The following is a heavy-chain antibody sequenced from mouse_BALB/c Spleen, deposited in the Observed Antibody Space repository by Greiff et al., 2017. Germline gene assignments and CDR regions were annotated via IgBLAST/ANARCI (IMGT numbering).Heavy chain of an antibody. V-gene: IGHV1-7*01. CDR2: INPSTGYT. D-gene: IGHD5-1*01. CDR1: GYTFTSYW. J-gene: IGHJ4*01. Sequence: VKLMESGAELAKPGASVKMSCKASGYTFTSYWMHWVKQRPGQGLEWIGYINPSTGYTEYNQKFKDKATLTADKSSSTAYMQLSSLTSEDSAVYYCARESTDYYAMDYWGQGTSVTVSS. CDR3: ARESTDYYAMDY.